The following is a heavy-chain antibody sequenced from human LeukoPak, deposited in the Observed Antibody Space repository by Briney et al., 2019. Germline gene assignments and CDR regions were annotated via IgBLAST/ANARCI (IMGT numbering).Heavy chain of an antibody. CDR2: IKSKTDGGTT. V-gene: IGHV3-15*01. CDR3: TTETQWELLGRGYYFDY. D-gene: IGHD1-26*01. Sequence: PGGSLRLSCAASGFTFSNAWMSWVRQAPGKGLEWVGRIKSKTDGGTTDYAAPVKGRFTISRDDSKNTLYLQMNSLKTEDTAVYYCTTETQWELLGRGYYFDYWGQGTLVTVSS. J-gene: IGHJ4*02. CDR1: GFTFSNAW.